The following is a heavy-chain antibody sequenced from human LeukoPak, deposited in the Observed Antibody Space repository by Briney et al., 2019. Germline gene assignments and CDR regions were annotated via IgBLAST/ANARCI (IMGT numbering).Heavy chain of an antibody. Sequence: PSETLSLTCTVSGGSISSYYWSWIRQPPGKGLEWIGYIYYSRSTNYNPSLKSRVTISVDTSKNQFSLKLSSVTAADTAVYYCARTTEGYCRGRSCYSYYYYMDVWGKGTTVTVSS. V-gene: IGHV4-59*01. CDR3: ARTTEGYCRGRSCYSYYYYMDV. CDR2: IYYSRST. J-gene: IGHJ6*03. D-gene: IGHD2-15*01. CDR1: GGSISSYY.